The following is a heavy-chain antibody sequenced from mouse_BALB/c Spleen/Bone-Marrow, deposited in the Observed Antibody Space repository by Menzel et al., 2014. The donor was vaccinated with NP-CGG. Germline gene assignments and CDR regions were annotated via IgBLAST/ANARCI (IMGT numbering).Heavy chain of an antibody. J-gene: IGHJ2*01. D-gene: IGHD2-1*01. CDR1: GYAFXSYW. Sequence: VQLQQSGAELVRPGSPVKISCKASGYAFXSYWMNWVKQRPGQGLEWIGQIYPGDGDTNYSGKFKGKATLTADESSSTAYMQLSSLTSEDSAVYFCAFGNYDFDYWGQGTTLTVSS. CDR3: AFGNYDFDY. CDR2: IYPGDGDT. V-gene: IGHV1-80*01.